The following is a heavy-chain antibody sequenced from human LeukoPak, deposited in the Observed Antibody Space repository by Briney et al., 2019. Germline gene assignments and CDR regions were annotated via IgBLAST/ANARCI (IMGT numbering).Heavy chain of an antibody. V-gene: IGHV3-33*01. D-gene: IGHD6-19*01. CDR2: IWYDGSKK. CDR1: GFSFSSYG. J-gene: IGHJ6*02. CDR3: ARDSIPLAGSYYHHYGLDV. Sequence: GRSLRLSCAASGFSFSSYGVHWVRQAPGKGLEWVAVIWYDGSKKYYADSVKGRFIISRDNSRNTLYLQMNSLRVEDTTVYYCARDSIPLAGSYYHHYGLDVWGQGTTVSVSS.